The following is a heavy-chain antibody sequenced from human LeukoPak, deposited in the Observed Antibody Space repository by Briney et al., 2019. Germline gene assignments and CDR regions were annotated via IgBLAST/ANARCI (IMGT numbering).Heavy chain of an antibody. V-gene: IGHV3-53*01. CDR1: GFTVRSKY. D-gene: IGHD3-16*02. CDR3: AKTVSGSHSYQGGDY. Sequence: GGSLRLSCAASGFTVRSKYMGWVRQAPGKGLEWVSLTHNDGSTYYADSVQGRFTISRDNSKNTLYLQMNSLRAEDTAVYYCAKTVSGSHSYQGGDYWGQGTLVTVST. J-gene: IGHJ4*02. CDR2: THNDGST.